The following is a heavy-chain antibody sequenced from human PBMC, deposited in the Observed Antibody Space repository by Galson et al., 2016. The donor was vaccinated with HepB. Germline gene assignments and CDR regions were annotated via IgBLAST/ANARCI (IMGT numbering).Heavy chain of an antibody. V-gene: IGHV3-53*05. J-gene: IGHJ4*02. CDR1: GFSVRTND. Sequence: SLRLSCAVSGFSVRTNDMSWVRQAPGKGLEWVSLIYGDDKTYYSDSVKGRFTISRDNAKNSLYLQMNSLMLEDTAFYYCTKEPYGGFFNYFESWGQGTLVTVSS. CDR3: TKEPYGGFFNYFES. CDR2: IYGDDKT. D-gene: IGHD4-23*01.